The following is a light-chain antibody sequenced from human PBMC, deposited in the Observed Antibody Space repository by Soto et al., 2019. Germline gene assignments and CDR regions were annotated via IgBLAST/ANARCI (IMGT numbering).Light chain of an antibody. CDR3: SSYAGSSTLYV. CDR2: EVT. CDR1: SSDVGGYDY. V-gene: IGLV2-8*01. Sequence: QSVLTQPPSASGSPGQSVTISCTGTSSDVGGYDYVSWYQQHPGKAPKLVIYEVTKRPSGVPDRFSGSKSGNTASLTVSGLRAEDEADYYCSSYAGSSTLYVFGTGTKVTVL. J-gene: IGLJ1*01.